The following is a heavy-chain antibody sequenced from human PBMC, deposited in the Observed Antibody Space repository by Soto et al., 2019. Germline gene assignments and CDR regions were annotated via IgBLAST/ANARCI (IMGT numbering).Heavy chain of an antibody. V-gene: IGHV3-74*01. J-gene: IGHJ5*01. CDR1: GFTISGHW. D-gene: IGHD3-16*01. CDR3: VKGGWLDF. CDR2: INSEGSST. Sequence: GGSLRLSCASSGFTISGHWMHWVRQVPGKGLVWVSRINSEGSSTSYADAVKGRFTISRDNSKHTLYLQMNSLTAEDTAVYACVKGGWLDFWGQGTLVTVSS.